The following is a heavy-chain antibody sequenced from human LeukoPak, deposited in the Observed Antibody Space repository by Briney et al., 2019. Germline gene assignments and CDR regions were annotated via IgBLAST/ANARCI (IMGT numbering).Heavy chain of an antibody. Sequence: GGSLRLSCAASGFTFSSYEMNWVRQAPGKGLEWVSYISSSGSTIYYADSVKGRFTISRDNAKNSLFLQMSSLRGEDTALYYCATEHWGPNSWGQGTLVTVSS. CDR2: ISSSGSTI. V-gene: IGHV3-48*03. CDR3: ATEHWGPNS. J-gene: IGHJ4*02. CDR1: GFTFSSYE. D-gene: IGHD3-16*01.